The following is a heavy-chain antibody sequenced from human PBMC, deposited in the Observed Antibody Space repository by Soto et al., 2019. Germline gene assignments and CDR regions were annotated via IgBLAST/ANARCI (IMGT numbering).Heavy chain of an antibody. CDR1: GGSFSGYY. D-gene: IGHD3-3*01. CDR3: ARDGWSGYRNPFDY. CDR2: INHSGST. V-gene: IGHV4-34*01. Sequence: PSETLSLTCAVYGGSFSGYYWSWIRQPPGKGLEWIGEINHSGSTNYNPSLKSRVTISVDTSKNQFSLKLSSVTAADTAVYYCARDGWSGYRNPFDYWGQGTLVTVSS. J-gene: IGHJ4*02.